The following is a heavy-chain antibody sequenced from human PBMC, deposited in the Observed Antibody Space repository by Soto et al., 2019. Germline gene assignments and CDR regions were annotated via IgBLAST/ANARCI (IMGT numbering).Heavy chain of an antibody. CDR3: ANHTETTDY. CDR1: GFTFSSYG. D-gene: IGHD4-17*01. J-gene: IGHJ4*02. V-gene: IGHV3-30*18. Sequence: QVQLVESGGGVVQPGRSLRLSCAASGFTFSSYGMHWVRQAPGKGLEWVAVISYDGSNKYYADSVKGRFTISRDNSKNKLYLQINSLRAEDTAVDYCANHTETTDYWGQGTMVTVSS. CDR2: ISYDGSNK.